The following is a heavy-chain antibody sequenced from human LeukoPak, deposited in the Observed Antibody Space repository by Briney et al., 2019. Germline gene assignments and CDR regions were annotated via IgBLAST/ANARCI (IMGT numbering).Heavy chain of an antibody. Sequence: GGSLRLSCAASGFTFNTYSMNWVRQAPGKGLEWVAFISSSSTIYYADSVKGRFTISRDNAKNSLYLQMNSLRAEDTAVYYCVRRGLIETEYLERWGQAPRSSSPQ. CDR1: GFTFNTYS. CDR3: VRRGLIETEYLER. CDR2: ISSSSTI. J-gene: IGHJ1*01. D-gene: IGHD3-10*01. V-gene: IGHV3-69-1*01.